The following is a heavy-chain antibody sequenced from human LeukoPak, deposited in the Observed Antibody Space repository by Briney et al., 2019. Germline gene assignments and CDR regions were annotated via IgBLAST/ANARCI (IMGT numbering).Heavy chain of an antibody. CDR2: MYSGGTA. D-gene: IGHD2-21*01. J-gene: IGHJ4*02. Sequence: GGSLRLSCAASGFVVNSKYMSWIRQAPGKELEWVSVMYSGGTAFYSDSVRGRFTISRDNSKNTLYLQMSGLKVEDTAVYYCARSIPGPHCGGDGCPPTLTPFDLWGQGTLVTVSS. CDR1: GFVVNSKY. CDR3: ARSIPGPHCGGDGCPPTLTPFDL. V-gene: IGHV3-53*01.